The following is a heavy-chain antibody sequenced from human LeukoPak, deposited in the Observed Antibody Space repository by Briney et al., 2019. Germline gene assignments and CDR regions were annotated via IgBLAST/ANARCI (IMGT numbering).Heavy chain of an antibody. CDR3: ARRLISMVTNDAFDI. V-gene: IGHV3-7*02. J-gene: IGHJ3*02. D-gene: IGHD3-10*01. CDR1: GFTFSSYW. Sequence: GGSLRLSCAASGFTFSSYWMSWARQAPGKGLEWVANIKQDGSEKNYVDSVKGRFSISRDNAKNSLYLQMNSLRAEDTAVYYCARRLISMVTNDAFDIWGQGTMVTVSS. CDR2: IKQDGSEK.